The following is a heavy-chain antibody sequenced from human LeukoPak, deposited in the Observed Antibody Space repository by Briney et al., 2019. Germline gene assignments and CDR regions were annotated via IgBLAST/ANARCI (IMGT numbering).Heavy chain of an antibody. CDR3: ARADSSSYNWYFDY. CDR2: INAGSGNT. D-gene: IGHD6-13*01. V-gene: IGHV1-3*01. CDR1: GYTFTNYA. Sequence: PWASVKVSCKASGYTFTNYAIHWVRQAPGQRLEWMGWINAGSGNTKYSQMFQGRVTITRDTSASSAYMELSSLRSEDTAVYYCARADSSSYNWYFDYWGQGTLVTVSS. J-gene: IGHJ4*02.